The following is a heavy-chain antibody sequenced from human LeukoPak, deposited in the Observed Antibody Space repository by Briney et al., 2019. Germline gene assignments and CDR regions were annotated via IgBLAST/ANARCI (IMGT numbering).Heavy chain of an antibody. J-gene: IGHJ6*03. CDR1: GGSISSYY. CDR2: IYTSGST. V-gene: IGHV4-59*10. CDR3: ARDYDILTGPIYYMDV. Sequence: KPSETLSLTCAVYGGSISSYYWSWIRQPAGKGLEWIGRIYTSGSTNYNPSLKSRVTMSVDTSKNQFSLKLSSVTAADTAVYYCARDYDILTGPIYYMDVWGKGTTVTVSS. D-gene: IGHD3-9*01.